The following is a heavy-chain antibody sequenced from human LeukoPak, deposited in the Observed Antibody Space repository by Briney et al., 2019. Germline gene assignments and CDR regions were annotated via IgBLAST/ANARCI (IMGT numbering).Heavy chain of an antibody. CDR3: ARVTPLVGTTFDY. CDR2: IYYSGST. V-gene: IGHV4-59*01. CDR1: GGSITSYY. J-gene: IGHJ4*02. Sequence: SETLSLTCTVSGGSITSYYWSWIRQPPGKGLEWIGYIYYSGSTNYNPSLKSRVTISVDTSKNQFSLKLSSVTAADTAVYYCARVTPLVGTTFDYWGQGTLVTVSS. D-gene: IGHD2-15*01.